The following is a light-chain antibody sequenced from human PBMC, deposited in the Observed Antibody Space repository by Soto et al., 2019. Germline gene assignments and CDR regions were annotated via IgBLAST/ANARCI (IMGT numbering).Light chain of an antibody. V-gene: IGKV1-9*01. Sequence: DIQLTQSPSFLSASVGDRVTIACRASHDISTYLAWYQQKPGKAPKLLISGASNLQSGVPPRFSGSGSGTEFTLTISSLQPEDFATYYCQQLNGYPPLTFGPGTKVEIK. CDR3: QQLNGYPPLT. CDR2: GAS. J-gene: IGKJ3*01. CDR1: HDISTY.